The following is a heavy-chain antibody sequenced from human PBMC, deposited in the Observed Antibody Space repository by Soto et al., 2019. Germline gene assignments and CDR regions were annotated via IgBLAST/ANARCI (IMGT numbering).Heavy chain of an antibody. Sequence: GGSLRLSCAASGFTFSSYSMNWVRQAPGKGLEWVSSISSSSSYIYYADSVKGRFTISRDNAKNSLYLQMNSLRAEDTAVYYCVRDRPVFGEGGAFDIWGQGTMVTVSS. J-gene: IGHJ3*02. CDR3: VRDRPVFGEGGAFDI. V-gene: IGHV3-21*01. CDR1: GFTFSSYS. D-gene: IGHD3-10*02. CDR2: ISSSSSYI.